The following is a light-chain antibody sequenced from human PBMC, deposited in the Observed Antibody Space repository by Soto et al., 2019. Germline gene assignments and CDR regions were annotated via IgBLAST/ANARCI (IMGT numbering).Light chain of an antibody. Sequence: DIQMTQSPSTLSASVGDRVTITCRASQSISSWLAWYQQKPGKAPKLLIYDASSLESGVPSRFSGSVSGTEFTLTISILQPDDFATYYCQQYNSYSRLTFGQGTKVEIK. V-gene: IGKV1-5*01. CDR2: DAS. CDR1: QSISSW. CDR3: QQYNSYSRLT. J-gene: IGKJ1*01.